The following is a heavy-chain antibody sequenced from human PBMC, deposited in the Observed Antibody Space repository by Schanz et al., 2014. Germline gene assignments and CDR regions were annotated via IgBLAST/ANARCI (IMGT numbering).Heavy chain of an antibody. CDR3: ARNRGSGGQNWYFDL. CDR2: INSVGSNT. Sequence: EVQLVQSGGGLVQPGGSLRLSCAASGFTFSSHWMHWVRQDPGKGLVWVARINSVGSNTDYADSVTGRFTISRDNAKNTLYLQMSSLRADDTAVYYCARNRGSGGQNWYFDLWGRGTLVTVSS. J-gene: IGHJ2*01. D-gene: IGHD1-26*01. CDR1: GFTFSSHW. V-gene: IGHV3-74*01.